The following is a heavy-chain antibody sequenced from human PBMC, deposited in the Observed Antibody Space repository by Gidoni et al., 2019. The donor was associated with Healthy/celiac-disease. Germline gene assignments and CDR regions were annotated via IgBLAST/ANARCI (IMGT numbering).Heavy chain of an antibody. Sequence: QVQLVQSGAEVKKPGASVKVSCKASGYTFTSYGINWVRQAPGQGLEWKGWISAYNGNTNDAQKLQGRGTNTKDTTTSTAYQELRGLRSDDTAVDYWARGLIRGAFPSNGYDAFDILGQGTMVTVSS. CDR2: ISAYNGNT. V-gene: IGHV1-18*04. J-gene: IGHJ3*02. CDR1: GYTFTSYG. CDR3: ARGLIRGAFPSNGYDAFDI. D-gene: IGHD6-19*01.